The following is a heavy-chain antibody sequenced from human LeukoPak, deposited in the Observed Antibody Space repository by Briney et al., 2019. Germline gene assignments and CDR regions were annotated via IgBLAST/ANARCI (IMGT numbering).Heavy chain of an antibody. CDR3: ARSGGYYDSSRAFDY. V-gene: IGHV4-30-4*01. D-gene: IGHD3-22*01. Sequence: SQTLSLTCTVSGGSISSGNYYWSWIRQPPGKGLECIGYIYYTGSAYYNPSLKSRLTISVDTSKNQFSLKLSSVTAADTAVYYCARSGGYYDSSRAFDYWGQGTLVTVSS. CDR1: GGSISSGNYY. CDR2: IYYTGSA. J-gene: IGHJ4*02.